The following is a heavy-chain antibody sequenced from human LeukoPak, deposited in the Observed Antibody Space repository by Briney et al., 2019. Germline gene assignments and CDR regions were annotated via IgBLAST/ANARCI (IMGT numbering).Heavy chain of an antibody. Sequence: ASVKLSCKASGYTFSGYYMHWVRHAPGQGLEWLGWIIPNSGATDFAQKFQGRVTLTRDTSIGTAYKELRRLRSDDTAVYFCASGYSGYDGYSDPVHWGQGTLVTVSS. J-gene: IGHJ4*02. CDR1: GYTFSGYY. CDR2: IIPNSGAT. V-gene: IGHV1-2*02. CDR3: ASGYSGYDGYSDPVH. D-gene: IGHD5-12*01.